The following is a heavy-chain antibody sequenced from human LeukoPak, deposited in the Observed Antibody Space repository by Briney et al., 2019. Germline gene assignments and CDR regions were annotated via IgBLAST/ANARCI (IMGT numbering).Heavy chain of an antibody. Sequence: GGSLRLSCAASGFTVSSNYMSWVRQAPGKGLEWVSVIYSGGSTYYADSVKGRFTISRDNSKNTLYLQMNSLRVEDTAVYYCRGVTCSTSCHDYWGQGTLVTVSS. CDR2: IYSGGST. J-gene: IGHJ4*02. CDR3: RGVTCSTSCHDY. D-gene: IGHD2-2*01. V-gene: IGHV3-53*01. CDR1: GFTVSSNY.